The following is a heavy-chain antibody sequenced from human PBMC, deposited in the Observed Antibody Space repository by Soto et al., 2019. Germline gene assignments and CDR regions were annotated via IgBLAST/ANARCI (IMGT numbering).Heavy chain of an antibody. CDR2: TYYRSKWYN. V-gene: IGHV6-1*01. CDR3: ARLLWDIVVVPAAYNWFDP. D-gene: IGHD2-2*01. CDR1: GDSVSSNSAA. J-gene: IGHJ5*02. Sequence: SQTLSLTCAISGDSVSSNSAAWNWIRQSPSRGLEWLGRTYYRSKWYNDYAVSVKSRITINPDTSKNQFSLQLNSVTPADTAVYYCARLLWDIVVVPAAYNWFDPWGQGTLVTVSS.